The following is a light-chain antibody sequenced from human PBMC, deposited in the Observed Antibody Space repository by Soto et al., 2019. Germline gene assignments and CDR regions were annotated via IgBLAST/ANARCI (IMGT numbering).Light chain of an antibody. V-gene: IGKV1-9*01. CDR3: QQLNSFPIP. CDR1: QGISSF. Sequence: IQLPQSPSSLSASVGDRVTITCRASQGISSFLAWYQQKPGKAPKLLIYGASTLQSGVPSRFSGSGSGTDFTLTIGSLQPEDFATYYCQQLNSFPIPFGPGTKVDIK. J-gene: IGKJ3*01. CDR2: GAS.